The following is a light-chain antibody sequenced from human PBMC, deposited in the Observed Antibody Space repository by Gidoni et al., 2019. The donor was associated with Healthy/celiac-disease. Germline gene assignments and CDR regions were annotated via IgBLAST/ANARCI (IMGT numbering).Light chain of an antibody. CDR2: AAS. CDR1: QGISNY. Sequence: DIQMTQSPSSLSASVGDRVTITCRASQGISNYLAWYQQKPGKVPKLLIYAASTLQSGVPSRFSGSGSGTDFTLTISSLQPVDVATYYCQKYNSAGTFGQGTKVEIK. J-gene: IGKJ1*01. CDR3: QKYNSAGT. V-gene: IGKV1-27*01.